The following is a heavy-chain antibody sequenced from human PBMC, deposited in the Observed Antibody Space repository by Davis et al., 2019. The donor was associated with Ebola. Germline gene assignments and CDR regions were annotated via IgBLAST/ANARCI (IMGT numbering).Heavy chain of an antibody. CDR2: TKNKAYSYRT. J-gene: IGHJ4*02. Sequence: LSLTCTVSGGAISSSVYYWGWVRQAPGKGLEWVGRTKNKAYSYRTEYAASVRGRFTISRDDSQNSVYLQMNSLKTEDTAVYFCASIRGIMGYWGQGTLVTVSS. CDR3: ASIRGIMGY. D-gene: IGHD3-10*01. V-gene: IGHV3-72*01. CDR1: GGAISSSVYY.